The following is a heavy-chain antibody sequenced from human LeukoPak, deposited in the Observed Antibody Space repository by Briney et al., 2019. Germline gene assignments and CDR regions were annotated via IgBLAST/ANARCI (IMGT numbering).Heavy chain of an antibody. V-gene: IGHV3-21*01. J-gene: IGHJ4*02. CDR2: ISSSSSYI. D-gene: IGHD2-15*01. CDR3: ARDLGGYCSGGSCYFSAHWDY. Sequence: PGGSLRLSCAASGFTFSSYSMNWARQAPGKGLEWVSSISSSSSYIYYADSVKGRFTISRDNAKNSLYLQMNSLRAEDTAVYYCARDLGGYCSGGSCYFSAHWDYWGQGTLVTVSS. CDR1: GFTFSSYS.